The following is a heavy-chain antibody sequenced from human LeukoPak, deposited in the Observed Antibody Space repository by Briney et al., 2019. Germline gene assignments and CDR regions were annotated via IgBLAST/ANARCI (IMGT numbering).Heavy chain of an antibody. D-gene: IGHD2-8*01. J-gene: IGHJ4*02. CDR2: ISAYNGNT. V-gene: IGHV1-18*04. CDR3: ARDSVYASYYFDY. CDR1: GYTFTGYY. Sequence: ASVKVSCKASGYTFTGYYIHWVRQAPGQGLEWMGWISAYNGNTNYAQKLQGRVTMTTDTSTSTAYMELRSLRSDDTAVYYCARDSVYASYYFDYWGQGTLVTVSS.